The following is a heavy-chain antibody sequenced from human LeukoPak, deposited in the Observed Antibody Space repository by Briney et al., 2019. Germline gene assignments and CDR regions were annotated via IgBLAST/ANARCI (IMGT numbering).Heavy chain of an antibody. V-gene: IGHV3-74*01. CDR2: INSDGSST. J-gene: IGHJ6*03. Sequence: PGGSLRLSCAASGFTFSSYWMHWVRQAPGKGLVWVSRINSDGSSTSYADSVKGRFTISRDNVKNTLYLQMNSLRAEDTAVYYCARGLYYYYMDVWGKGTTVTVSS. CDR3: ARGLYYYYMDV. CDR1: GFTFSSYW.